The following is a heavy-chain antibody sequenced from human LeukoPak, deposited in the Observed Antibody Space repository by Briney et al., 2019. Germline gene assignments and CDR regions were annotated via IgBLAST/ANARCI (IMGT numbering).Heavy chain of an antibody. D-gene: IGHD6-19*01. Sequence: SETLSLTCTVSGGSISSYYWSWIRQPPGKGLEWIGYIYYSGSTNYNPSLKSRVTISVDTSKNQFSLKLSSVTAADTAVYYCARRAIAVAGDPDNWFDPWGQGTLVTVSS. CDR2: IYYSGST. CDR1: GGSISSYY. J-gene: IGHJ5*02. V-gene: IGHV4-59*01. CDR3: ARRAIAVAGDPDNWFDP.